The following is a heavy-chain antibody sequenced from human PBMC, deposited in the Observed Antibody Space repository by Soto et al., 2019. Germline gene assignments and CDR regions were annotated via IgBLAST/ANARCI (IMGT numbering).Heavy chain of an antibody. CDR3: ARLRGDSWFDF. Sequence: SQTLSLTCAISGDSVSSNSAAWSWLRQSPSRGLEWLGTTKYRSKWFYNYAISVQSRITINPDTSNNQFSLQLTSLSPDDTAVYYCARLRGDSWFDFWGQGTRVTVSS. CDR1: GDSVSSNSAA. V-gene: IGHV6-1*01. CDR2: TKYRSKWFY. J-gene: IGHJ5*01.